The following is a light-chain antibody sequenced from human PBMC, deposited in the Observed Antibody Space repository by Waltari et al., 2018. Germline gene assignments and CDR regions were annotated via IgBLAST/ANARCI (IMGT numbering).Light chain of an antibody. Sequence: DIQMTKSPSSLSASVGEGVTITCRAIQSISSYLNWSQQKPGKAPNLLIYAASSSQIGVPSRFSGSGSGTDFTLTISSLQPEDFATYYCQQSYSTPRTFGQGTKVEIK. V-gene: IGKV1-39*01. CDR1: QSISSY. CDR3: QQSYSTPRT. J-gene: IGKJ1*01. CDR2: AAS.